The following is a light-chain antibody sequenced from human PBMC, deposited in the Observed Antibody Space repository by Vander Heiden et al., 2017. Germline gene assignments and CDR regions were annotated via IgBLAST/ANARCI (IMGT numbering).Light chain of an antibody. CDR3: AAWDDSLSVWV. Sequence: QSVLTQPPSASGTPGQRVTLSCSGSSSNIGSNYVYWYQKLPGTAPKLLIYRNNQRPSGVPDRFSGSKSGTSASLAISGLRSEDEADYYCAAWDDSLSVWVFGGGTKLTVL. V-gene: IGLV1-47*01. CDR1: SSNIGSNY. CDR2: RNN. J-gene: IGLJ3*02.